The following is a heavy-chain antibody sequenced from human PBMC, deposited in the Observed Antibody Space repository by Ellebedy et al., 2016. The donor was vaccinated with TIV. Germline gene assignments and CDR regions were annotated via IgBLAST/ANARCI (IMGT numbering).Heavy chain of an antibody. CDR1: GYTFTDYY. CDR2: INANTGAT. V-gene: IGHV1-2*06. D-gene: IGHD6-6*01. J-gene: IGHJ6*03. Sequence: ASVKVSCXASGYTFTDYYLHWVRQAPGQGLEWMGRINANTGATNCAQKFQGRVTMTRDTSISTAYMEVSSLRSDDTALYYCARGIGSIAARLVYYMDVWGKGTSVTVSS. CDR3: ARGIGSIAARLVYYMDV.